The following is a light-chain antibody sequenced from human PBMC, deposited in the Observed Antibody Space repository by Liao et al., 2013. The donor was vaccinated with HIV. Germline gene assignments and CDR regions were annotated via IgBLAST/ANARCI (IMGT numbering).Light chain of an antibody. CDR2: QDN. CDR3: QAWDSSTWV. Sequence: SYVLTQPPSVSVAPGKTARITCGGNNIGSKSVHWYQQKPGQAPVLVIYQDNKRPSGIPERFSGSNSGNTATLTISGTQALDEADYYCQAWDSSTWVFGGGTKLTVL. J-gene: IGLJ3*02. V-gene: IGLV3-21*01. CDR1: NIGSKS.